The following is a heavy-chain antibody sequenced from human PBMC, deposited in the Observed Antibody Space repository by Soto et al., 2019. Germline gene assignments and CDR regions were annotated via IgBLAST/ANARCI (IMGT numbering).Heavy chain of an antibody. CDR3: ATTRVGPCSSSICFSGIFDGMDV. V-gene: IGHV3-30-3*01. CDR1: GFTISNYG. D-gene: IGHD2-2*01. J-gene: IGHJ6*02. CDR2: ISYDGTIT. Sequence: QVQLVESGGGVVQPGRSLRLSCAASGFTISNYGMHWVRQAPGKGLEWAAVISYDGTITYYADSVKGRFTISRDNSKNTLYLQMTSLRTEDTAVYYCATTRVGPCSSSICFSGIFDGMDVWGQGTTVTVSS.